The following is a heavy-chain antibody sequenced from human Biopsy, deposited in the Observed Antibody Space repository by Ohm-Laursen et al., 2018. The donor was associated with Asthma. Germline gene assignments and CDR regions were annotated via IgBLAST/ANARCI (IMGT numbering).Heavy chain of an antibody. CDR2: VSWNSGSI. D-gene: IGHD6-13*01. CDR1: GFTFDDYA. V-gene: IGHV3-9*01. CDR3: VKDIRLQLWGFDS. J-gene: IGHJ4*02. Sequence: SLRLPCAAAGFTFDDYAMHWVRQAPGKGLEWVSGVSWNSGSIDYADSVKGRFTISRDNAKNSLYLQMNSLRGADTALYYCVKDIRLQLWGFDSWGQGTLVTVSS.